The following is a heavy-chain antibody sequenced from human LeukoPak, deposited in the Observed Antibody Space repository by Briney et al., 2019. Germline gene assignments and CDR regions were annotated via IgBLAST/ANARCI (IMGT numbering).Heavy chain of an antibody. CDR3: ARDQADFWSGYSYYGMDV. Sequence: SETLSLTCTASGGSISSYYWSWIRQPPGKGLEWIGYIYYSGSTNYNPSLKSRVTISVDTSKNQFSLKLSSVTAADTAVYYCARDQADFWSGYSYYGMDVWGQGTTVTVSS. CDR1: GGSISSYY. J-gene: IGHJ6*02. D-gene: IGHD3-3*01. V-gene: IGHV4-59*01. CDR2: IYYSGST.